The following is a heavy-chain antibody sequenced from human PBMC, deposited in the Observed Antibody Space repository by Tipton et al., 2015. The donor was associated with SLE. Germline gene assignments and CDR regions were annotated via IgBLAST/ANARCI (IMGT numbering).Heavy chain of an antibody. CDR1: GFTFFTYA. D-gene: IGHD4-17*01. J-gene: IGHJ5*02. CDR3: ARGDYGDYTLFDR. CDR2: ISYDGSNK. Sequence: SLRLSCAASGFTFFTYAMHWVRQAPGKGLEWVAVISYDGSNKYYADSVKGRFTISRDNSKNILFLDMNSLRAEDSGVYYCARGDYGDYTLFDRWGQGTLVNVTP. V-gene: IGHV3-30*04.